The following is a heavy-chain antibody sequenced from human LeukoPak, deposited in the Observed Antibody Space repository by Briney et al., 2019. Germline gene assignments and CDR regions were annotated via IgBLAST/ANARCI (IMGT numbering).Heavy chain of an antibody. Sequence: PGGSLRLSCAASGFTVSSNYIIWVRQAPGKGLEWVSVIYSGGDTYYAASVKGRFTISRDNSKNTLYLQMNSLRAEDTAVYYCASDYSKYDPQLRMDVWGKGTTVTVSS. CDR3: ASDYSKYDPQLRMDV. CDR1: GFTVSSNY. V-gene: IGHV3-66*02. CDR2: IYSGGDT. J-gene: IGHJ6*03. D-gene: IGHD4-11*01.